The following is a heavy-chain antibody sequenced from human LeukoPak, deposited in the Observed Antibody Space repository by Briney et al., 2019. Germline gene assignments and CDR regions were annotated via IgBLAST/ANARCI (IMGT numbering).Heavy chain of an antibody. CDR3: ARGRDLEGCSSTSCYSVYNWFDP. CDR2: INHSGST. V-gene: IGHV4-34*01. J-gene: IGHJ5*02. D-gene: IGHD2-2*01. CDR1: GGSFSGYY. Sequence: SETLSLTCAVYGGSFSGYYWSWIRQPPGKGLEWIGEINHSGSTNYNPSLKSRVTISVDTSKNQFSLKLSSVTAADTAVYYCARGRDLEGCSSTSCYSVYNWFDPWGQGTLVTVSS.